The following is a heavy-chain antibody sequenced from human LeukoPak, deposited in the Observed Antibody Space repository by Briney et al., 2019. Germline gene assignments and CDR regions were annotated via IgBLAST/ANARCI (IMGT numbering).Heavy chain of an antibody. J-gene: IGHJ3*02. CDR3: ASRGSGWSSDAFDI. Sequence: PGGSLRLSCAASGFTFSSYAMHWVRQAPGKGLEWVAVISYDGSNKYYADSVKGRFTISRDNSKNTLYLQMNSLRAEDTAVYYCASRGSGWSSDAFDIWGQGTMVTVSS. D-gene: IGHD6-19*01. V-gene: IGHV3-30-3*01. CDR1: GFTFSSYA. CDR2: ISYDGSNK.